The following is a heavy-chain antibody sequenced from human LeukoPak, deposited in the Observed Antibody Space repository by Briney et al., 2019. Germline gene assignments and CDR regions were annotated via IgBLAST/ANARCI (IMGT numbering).Heavy chain of an antibody. J-gene: IGHJ3*02. Sequence: GGSLRLSCAASGFTFSSYAMSWVRQAPGKGLEWVSAISGSGKSTYYADSVKGRFTISRDNSKNTLYLHMNSLRGEDTAVYYCAKAYSSGLYTPPTDAFDIWGQGTMVTVSS. CDR3: AKAYSSGLYTPPTDAFDI. V-gene: IGHV3-23*01. D-gene: IGHD6-19*01. CDR2: ISGSGKST. CDR1: GFTFSSYA.